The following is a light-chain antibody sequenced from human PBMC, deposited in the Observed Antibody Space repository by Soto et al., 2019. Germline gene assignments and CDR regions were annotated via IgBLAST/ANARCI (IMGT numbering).Light chain of an antibody. CDR1: QSVSSY. CDR2: DAT. V-gene: IGKV3-11*01. J-gene: IGKJ1*01. Sequence: EIVLGQSPATQSFSPGERATVSCSARQSVSSYFASYHQKPSKSPRPLHYDATSRATGITTRVSGSGTGTDFTLTIISLDPEDVAVYYCQQRSDWPLTFGQGTKVDIK. CDR3: QQRSDWPLT.